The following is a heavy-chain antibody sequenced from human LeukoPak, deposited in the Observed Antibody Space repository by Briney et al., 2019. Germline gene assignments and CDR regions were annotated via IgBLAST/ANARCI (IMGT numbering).Heavy chain of an antibody. CDR2: IYYSGST. CDR1: GGSISSYY. Sequence: SETLSLTCTVSGGSISSYYWSWIRQPPGKGLEWIGCIYYSGSTNYNPSLKSRVTISVDTSKNQFSLKLSSVTAADTAVYYCARGGSSCWYWFDPWGQGTLVTVSS. CDR3: ARGGSSCWYWFDP. J-gene: IGHJ5*02. V-gene: IGHV4-59*01. D-gene: IGHD6-19*01.